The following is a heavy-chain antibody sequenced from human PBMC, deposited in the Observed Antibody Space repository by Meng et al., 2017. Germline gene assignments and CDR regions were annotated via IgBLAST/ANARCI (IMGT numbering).Heavy chain of an antibody. CDR2: VYHNGNA. D-gene: IGHD2-21*02. J-gene: IGHJ4*02. V-gene: IGHV4-4*03. CDR3: ARELDAVGVTAYDL. CDR1: GGSISSNNW. Sequence: QVRLKHGGAGPLKPPEPLSLTGAVSGGSISSNNWWSWVRQPPGKGLEWIGEVYHNGNANYNPSLKSRVTISVDKSKNQFSPKLSFVAAADTAIYYCARELDAVGVTAYDLWGQGTLVTVSS.